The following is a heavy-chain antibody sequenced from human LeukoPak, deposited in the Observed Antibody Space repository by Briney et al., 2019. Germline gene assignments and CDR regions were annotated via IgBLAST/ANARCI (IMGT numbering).Heavy chain of an antibody. V-gene: IGHV3-30*02. J-gene: IGHJ4*02. CDR1: GFTFSSYG. D-gene: IGHD3-22*01. CDR3: ASSSGYYSKGTDY. Sequence: PGGSLRLSCAASGFTFSSYGMHWVRQAPGKRLEWVAFIRYDGSNKYYADSVKGRFTISRDNSKNTLYLQMNSLRAEDTAVYYCASSSGYYSKGTDYWGQGTLVTVSS. CDR2: IRYDGSNK.